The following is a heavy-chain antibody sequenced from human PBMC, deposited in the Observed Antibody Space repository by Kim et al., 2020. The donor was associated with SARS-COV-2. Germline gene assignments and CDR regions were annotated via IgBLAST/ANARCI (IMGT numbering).Heavy chain of an antibody. Sequence: GGSLRLSCAASGFTFSSYAMHWVRQAPGKGLEWVAVISYDGSNKYYADSVKGRFTISRDNSKNTLYLQMNSLRAEDTAVYYCARGLCDFWSGYCPPVSGGMDVWGQGTTVTVSS. J-gene: IGHJ6*02. CDR2: ISYDGSNK. V-gene: IGHV3-30-3*01. CDR1: GFTFSSYA. CDR3: ARGLCDFWSGYCPPVSGGMDV. D-gene: IGHD3-3*01.